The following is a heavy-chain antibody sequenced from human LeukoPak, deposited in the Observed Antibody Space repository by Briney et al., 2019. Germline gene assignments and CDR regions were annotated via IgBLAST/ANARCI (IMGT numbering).Heavy chain of an antibody. CDR3: ARGGAAAGYYYYGMDV. Sequence: GGSLRLSCAASGFTFSSYAMHWVRQAPGKGLEWVSVIYSGGSTYYADSVKGRFTISRDNSKNTLYLQMNSLRAEDTAVYYCARGGAAAGYYYYGMDVWGQGTTVTVSS. V-gene: IGHV3-53*01. CDR1: GFTFSSYA. J-gene: IGHJ6*02. D-gene: IGHD4-17*01. CDR2: IYSGGST.